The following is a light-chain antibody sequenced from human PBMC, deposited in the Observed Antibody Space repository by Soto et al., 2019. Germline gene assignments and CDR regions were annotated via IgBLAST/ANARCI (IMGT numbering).Light chain of an antibody. CDR2: GAS. CDR3: QQYDTSPWT. J-gene: IGKJ1*01. Sequence: EIVMTQSPATLSVSPGEGATLSCRASQSVSSKLAWYQQKPGQAPRLLIYGASTRATGIPARFSGSGSGTDFTLTISRLEPEDFAVYYCQQYDTSPWTFGQGTKVDIK. V-gene: IGKV3-15*01. CDR1: QSVSSK.